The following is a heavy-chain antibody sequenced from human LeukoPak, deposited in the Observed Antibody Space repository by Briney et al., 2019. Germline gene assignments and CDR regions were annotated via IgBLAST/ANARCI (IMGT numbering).Heavy chain of an antibody. Sequence: PGGSLRLSCAASGFTVSSNYMSWVRQAPGKGLEWVSVIYSGGSTYYADSVKGRFTISRDNSKNTLYLQMNSLRAEDTAVYYCARALDLTDLDYWGQGTLVPVSS. CDR1: GFTVSSNY. CDR3: ARALDLTDLDY. CDR2: IYSGGST. V-gene: IGHV3-53*01. J-gene: IGHJ4*02. D-gene: IGHD3-9*01.